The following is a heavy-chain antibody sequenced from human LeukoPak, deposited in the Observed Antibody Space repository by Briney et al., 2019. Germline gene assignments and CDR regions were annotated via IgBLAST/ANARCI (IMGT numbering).Heavy chain of an antibody. CDR1: GFTFSSYW. Sequence: GSLRLSCAASGFTFSSYWMSWIRQPPGKGLEWIGEINHSGSTNYNPSLKSRVTISVDTSKNQFSLKLSSVTAADTAVYYCARVKFYGSGRRLNWFDPWGQGTLVTVSS. J-gene: IGHJ5*02. D-gene: IGHD3-10*01. CDR3: ARVKFYGSGRRLNWFDP. V-gene: IGHV4-34*01. CDR2: INHSGST.